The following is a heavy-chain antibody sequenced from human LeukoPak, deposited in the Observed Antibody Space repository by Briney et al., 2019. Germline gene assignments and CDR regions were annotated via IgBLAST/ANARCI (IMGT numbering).Heavy chain of an antibody. V-gene: IGHV1-2*02. D-gene: IGHD4-23*01. J-gene: IGHJ4*02. CDR1: GYTFTGYY. CDR2: INPNSGGT. Sequence: ASVKVSCKASGYTFTGYYMHWVRQAPGQGLEWMGWINPNSGGTNYAQKFQGRVTMTRDTSISTAYMELSRLRSDDTAVYYCARVYGGNPREYYFDYWGQGTLVTVSS. CDR3: ARVYGGNPREYYFDY.